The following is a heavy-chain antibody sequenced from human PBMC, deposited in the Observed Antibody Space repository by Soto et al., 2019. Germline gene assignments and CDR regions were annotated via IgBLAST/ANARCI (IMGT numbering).Heavy chain of an antibody. CDR2: ISAHNGNT. CDR1: GYSFTNYG. CDR3: ARNRYCSGGTCQREGAIDI. D-gene: IGHD2-15*01. J-gene: IGHJ3*02. V-gene: IGHV1-18*01. Sequence: QVQLVQSGAEVKKPGAAVKVSCKASGYSFTNYGIGWVRQAPGQGLEWMGWISAHNGNTNYAQKFQGRVTKTTDTSTSTAYMELRSLRSDDTAVYYCARNRYCSGGTCQREGAIDIWGQGTMVTVSS.